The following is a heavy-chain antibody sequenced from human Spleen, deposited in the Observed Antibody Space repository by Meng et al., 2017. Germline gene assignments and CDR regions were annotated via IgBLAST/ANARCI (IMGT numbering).Heavy chain of an antibody. V-gene: IGHV4-30-4*01. D-gene: IGHD2-2*01. CDR1: GGSISRGDYF. J-gene: IGHJ5*02. CDR3: ARWYQLLNWFDH. Sequence: QVQLQESGPGLVVPSPTLSLTCSVSGGSISRGDYFWSWIRQPPGKGLEWIGCISYSASTYYDPSRKSPITISVDTSKNQFSLKLSSVTAADTAVYYCARWYQLLNWFDHWGQGTLVTVSS. CDR2: ISYSAST.